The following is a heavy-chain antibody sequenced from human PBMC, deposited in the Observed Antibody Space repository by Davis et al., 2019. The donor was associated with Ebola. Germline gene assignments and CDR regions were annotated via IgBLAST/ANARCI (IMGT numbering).Heavy chain of an antibody. D-gene: IGHD3-3*01. V-gene: IGHV3-48*01. CDR2: ISSNSRTI. CDR3: AKSGLSFGVVKYHYGMDV. Sequence: PGGSLRLSCAATGFVFSTYSMNWVRQAPGKGLEWIAYISSNSRTIYYADSVKGRFTISRDNSKKTLYLQMNSLRAEDTAVYYCAKSGLSFGVVKYHYGMDVWGKGTTVTVSS. J-gene: IGHJ6*04. CDR1: GFVFSTYS.